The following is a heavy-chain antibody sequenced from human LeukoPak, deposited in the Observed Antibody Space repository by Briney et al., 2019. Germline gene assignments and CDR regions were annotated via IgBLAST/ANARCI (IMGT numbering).Heavy chain of an antibody. V-gene: IGHV1-2*02. Sequence: ASVKVSCKASGYTFTGHYMHWVRQAPGQGLEWMGWINPNSGGTNYAQKFQGRVTMTRDTSISTAYMELSRLRSDDTAVYYCARDLRIVGAQYFDYWGQGTLVTVSS. CDR2: INPNSGGT. CDR3: ARDLRIVGAQYFDY. J-gene: IGHJ4*02. CDR1: GYTFTGHY. D-gene: IGHD1-26*01.